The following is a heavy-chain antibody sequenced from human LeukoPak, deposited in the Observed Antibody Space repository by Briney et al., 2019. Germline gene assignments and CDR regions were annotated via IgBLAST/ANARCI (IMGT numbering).Heavy chain of an antibody. CDR2: ISAYNGNT. CDR3: ARAYRRITGTTRPHYYYYYMDV. J-gene: IGHJ6*03. D-gene: IGHD1-7*01. CDR1: GYTFTSYG. Sequence: ASVKVSCKASGYTFTSYGISWVRQAPGQGLEWMGWISAYNGNTNYAQKLQGRVTMTRNTSISTAYMGLSSLRSEDTAVYYCARAYRRITGTTRPHYYYYYMDVWGKGTTVTVSS. V-gene: IGHV1-18*01.